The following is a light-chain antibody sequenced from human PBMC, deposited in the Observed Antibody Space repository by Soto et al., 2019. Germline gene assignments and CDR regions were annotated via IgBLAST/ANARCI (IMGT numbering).Light chain of an antibody. J-gene: IGLJ1*01. Sequence: QSVLTQPASVSGSPGQSITISCSGTSSDVGSYNLVSWYQQHPGKAPKLIIYEVSNRPSGVSNRFSGSKSGNTASLTISGLQAEDEADYFCVSYTSSSTSYVFGTGTKLTVL. CDR1: SSDVGSYNL. CDR3: VSYTSSSTSYV. CDR2: EVS. V-gene: IGLV2-14*02.